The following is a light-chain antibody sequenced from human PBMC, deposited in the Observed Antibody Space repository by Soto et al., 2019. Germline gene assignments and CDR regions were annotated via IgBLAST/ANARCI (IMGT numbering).Light chain of an antibody. CDR3: QQTYNLPPT. CDR1: QTISTI. J-gene: IGKJ4*01. Sequence: DIQLTQTPSSLSASVGDRVSITCRTSQTISTILNWYHHRPGQAPKLLIYSISNLQSGVPSRFSVGGAGTEFTLTISSLQPEDFGSYSCQQTYNLPPTFGGGTRVQIK. V-gene: IGKV1-39*01. CDR2: SIS.